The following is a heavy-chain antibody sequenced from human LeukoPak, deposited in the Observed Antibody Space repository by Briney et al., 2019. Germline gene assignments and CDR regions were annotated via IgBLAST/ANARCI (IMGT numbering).Heavy chain of an antibody. J-gene: IGHJ4*02. CDR1: GGSISSSSYY. CDR3: AITPPIDFWSGAVIDY. V-gene: IGHV4-39*01. D-gene: IGHD3-3*01. CDR2: IYYSRST. Sequence: KPSETLSLTCTVSGGSISSSSYYWGWIRQPPGQGLEWIGSIYYSRSTYYNPSLKSRVTISVDTSKNQFSLKLTSVTAADTAVYYCAITPPIDFWSGAVIDYWGQGTLVTVSS.